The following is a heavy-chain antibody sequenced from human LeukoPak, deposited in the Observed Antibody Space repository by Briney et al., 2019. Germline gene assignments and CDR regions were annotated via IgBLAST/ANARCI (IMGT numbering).Heavy chain of an antibody. J-gene: IGHJ4*02. D-gene: IGHD3-10*01. V-gene: IGHV4-59*01. CDR1: GGSISSYY. CDR3: ARGQEGRGGLDY. Sequence: SETLSLTCTVSGGSISSYYWSWIRQPPGKGLEWIGYIHYSGSTNYNPSLKSRVTISVDTSKNQFSLKLSSVTAADTAVYYCARGQEGRGGLDYWGQGTLVTVSS. CDR2: IHYSGST.